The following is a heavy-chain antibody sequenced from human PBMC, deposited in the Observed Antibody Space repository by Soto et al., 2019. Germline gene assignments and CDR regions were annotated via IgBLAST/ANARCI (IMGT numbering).Heavy chain of an antibody. CDR3: TGDRGFEEPRNRVGP. J-gene: IGHJ5*02. CDR1: GYTFTNYG. CDR2: INTYNGHT. Sequence: QVQLVQSGAEVKRPGASVKVSCEASGYTFTNYGISWVRQAPGQGLEWMGWINTYNGHTNYAQRLQDRVTVTTDTSRGTADMELRSLTSDDTGVYYCTGDRGFEEPRNRVGPWGQGTLVTVSS. V-gene: IGHV1-18*01. D-gene: IGHD3-10*01.